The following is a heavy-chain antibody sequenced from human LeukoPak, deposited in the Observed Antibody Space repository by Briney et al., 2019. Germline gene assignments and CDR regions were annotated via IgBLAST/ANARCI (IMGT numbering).Heavy chain of an antibody. J-gene: IGHJ4*02. CDR1: GFTFSSYS. CDR3: ARESSGGY. D-gene: IGHD3-10*01. Sequence: PGGSLRLSCAASGFTFSSYSMNWVRQAPGKGLEWVSSISGSNSYIYYADSMKGRFTISRGNAKNSLYLQMNSLRAEDTAVYYCARESSGGYWGQGTLVTVSS. V-gene: IGHV3-21*01. CDR2: ISGSNSYI.